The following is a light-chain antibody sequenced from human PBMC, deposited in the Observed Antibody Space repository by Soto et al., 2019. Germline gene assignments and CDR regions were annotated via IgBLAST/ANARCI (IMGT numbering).Light chain of an antibody. J-gene: IGLJ3*02. Sequence: QSVLTQPPSLSGTPGQRVTISCSGRNPTIGRNSVTGYQHFPGTAPKILIYSDDERPSGVPARFSGSKSGTSASLAISGLQSEDEAEYYCAAWDDNLNGPLFGGGTKVTVL. CDR2: SDD. CDR3: AAWDDNLNGPL. CDR1: NPTIGRNS. V-gene: IGLV1-44*01.